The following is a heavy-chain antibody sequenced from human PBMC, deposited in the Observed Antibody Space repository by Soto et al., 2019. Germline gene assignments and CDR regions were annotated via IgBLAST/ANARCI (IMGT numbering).Heavy chain of an antibody. Sequence: GASVKVSFKASGYSFTRYGIAWARQAPGQGLEWMGWINTYNGNTNYAQNLQGRVTLTTDTSTSTAYMELTSLRSNDTAIYYCAMVDVYVTTSPQDVWGQGTTVTVSS. CDR1: GYSFTRYG. J-gene: IGHJ6*02. V-gene: IGHV1-18*01. D-gene: IGHD3-16*01. CDR3: AMVDVYVTTSPQDV. CDR2: INTYNGNT.